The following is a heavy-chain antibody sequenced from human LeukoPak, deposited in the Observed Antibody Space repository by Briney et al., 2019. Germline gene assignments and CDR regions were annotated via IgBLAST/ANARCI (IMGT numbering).Heavy chain of an antibody. CDR2: ISSDGRSA. D-gene: IGHD6-19*01. CDR1: GFTFSSYW. J-gene: IGHJ4*02. Sequence: GGSLRLSCAASGFTFSSYWMHWVRQAPGKGLVWVSRISSDGRSAIYADSVKGRFTISRDNAKNTLYLQMNSLRAEDTAVYYCATLPGYSSGNPDCWGQGTLVTVSS. V-gene: IGHV3-74*01. CDR3: ATLPGYSSGNPDC.